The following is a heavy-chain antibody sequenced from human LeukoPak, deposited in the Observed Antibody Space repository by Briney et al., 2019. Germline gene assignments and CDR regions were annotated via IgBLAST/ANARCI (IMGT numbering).Heavy chain of an antibody. CDR1: GGSVSSGSYY. J-gene: IGHJ4*02. Sequence: PSETLSLTCTVSGGSVSSGSYYWSWIRQPPGKGLEWIGYIYYSGSTNYNPSLKSRVTISVDTSKNQFSLKLSSVTAADTAVYYCARLTSSWGQGTPVTVSS. D-gene: IGHD6-19*01. CDR2: IYYSGST. CDR3: ARLTSS. V-gene: IGHV4-61*01.